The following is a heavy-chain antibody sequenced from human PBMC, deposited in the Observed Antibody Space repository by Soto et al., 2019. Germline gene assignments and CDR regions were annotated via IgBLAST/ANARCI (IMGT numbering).Heavy chain of an antibody. D-gene: IGHD1-26*01. CDR3: ARERGGYKHFDY. Sequence: QVQLVQSGAEVKKPGASVKVSCKVSGYTFTSYGISWVRQAPGQGLEWMGWINTYTGNINYALKLKGRVTMTTDTSTSTAYMELRSLRSDDTALYYCARERGGYKHFDYWGQGTLVTVSS. CDR2: INTYTGNI. CDR1: GYTFTSYG. V-gene: IGHV1-18*01. J-gene: IGHJ4*02.